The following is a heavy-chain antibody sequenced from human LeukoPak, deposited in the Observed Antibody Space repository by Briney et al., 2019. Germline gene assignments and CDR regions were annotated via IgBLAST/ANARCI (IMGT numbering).Heavy chain of an antibody. J-gene: IGHJ4*02. CDR3: AKDRDTAMVYDY. CDR2: ISYDGSNK. CDR1: GFTFSSYG. D-gene: IGHD5-18*01. Sequence: GGSLRLSCAASGFTFSSYGMHWVRQAPGKGLEWVAVISYDGSNKYYADSVKGRFTISRDNSKNTLYLQMNSLRAEDTAVYCCAKDRDTAMVYDYWGQGTLVTVSS. V-gene: IGHV3-30*18.